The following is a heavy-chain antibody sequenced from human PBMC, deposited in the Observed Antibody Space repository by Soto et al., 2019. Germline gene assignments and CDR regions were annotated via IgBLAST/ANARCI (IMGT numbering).Heavy chain of an antibody. J-gene: IGHJ6*02. D-gene: IGHD3-9*01. CDR2: ISATGDTI. Sequence: EVQLLEFGGGLVQPGGSLRLSCAASGFTFSSYAMTWLRQSPGKGLEWVSVISATGDTIYYADSVEGRFTISRDNSNSTLFLQMDRLPADDTAVYFCAKDAYYDLSTGTGYYYYGLDVWGQGTKVTVSS. V-gene: IGHV3-23*01. CDR3: AKDAYYDLSTGTGYYYYGLDV. CDR1: GFTFSSYA.